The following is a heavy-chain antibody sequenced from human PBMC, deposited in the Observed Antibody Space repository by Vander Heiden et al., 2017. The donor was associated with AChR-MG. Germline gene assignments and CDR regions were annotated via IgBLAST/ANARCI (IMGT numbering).Heavy chain of an antibody. V-gene: IGHV3-7*01. CDR2: IKQGGSEK. D-gene: IGHD5-12*01. J-gene: IGHJ3*02. CDR1: GLTFSSYW. CDR3: ARDENGYLNAFDI. Sequence: EVQLVESGGGLVQPGGSLRPSWAAAGLTFSSYWMGWVRQAPRKGLEWVANIKQGGSEKYYVDSVKGRFTISRNNAKNSLYRQMNSLRAEDTAVYYCARDENGYLNAFDIWGQGTMVTVSS.